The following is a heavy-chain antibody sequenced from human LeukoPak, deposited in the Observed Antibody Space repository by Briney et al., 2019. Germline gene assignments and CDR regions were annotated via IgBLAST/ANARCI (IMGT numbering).Heavy chain of an antibody. CDR2: ISSSSSYI. Sequence: KPGGSLRLSCAASGFTFSSYSMNWVRQAPGKGLEWVSSISSSSSYIYYADSVKGRFTISRDNAKNSLYLQMNSLRAEDTAVYYCARDRGIDLVHYFDYWGQGTLVTVSS. J-gene: IGHJ4*02. D-gene: IGHD1-26*01. CDR3: ARDRGIDLVHYFDY. CDR1: GFTFSSYS. V-gene: IGHV3-21*01.